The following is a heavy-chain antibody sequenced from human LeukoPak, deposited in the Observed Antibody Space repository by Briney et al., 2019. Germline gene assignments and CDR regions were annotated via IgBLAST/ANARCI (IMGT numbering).Heavy chain of an antibody. CDR2: ISSSSSYI. CDR3: ARGSMVRDPVGY. J-gene: IGHJ4*02. Sequence: PGGSLRLSCAASGFTFSSYSMNWVRQAPGKGLEWVSSISSSSSYIYYADSVKGRFTISRDNAKNSLCLQMNSLRAEDTAVYCCARGSMVRDPVGYWGQGTLVTASS. V-gene: IGHV3-21*01. D-gene: IGHD3-10*01. CDR1: GFTFSSYS.